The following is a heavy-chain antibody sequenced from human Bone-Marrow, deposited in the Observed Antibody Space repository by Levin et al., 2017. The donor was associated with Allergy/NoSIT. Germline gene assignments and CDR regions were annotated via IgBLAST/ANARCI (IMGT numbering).Heavy chain of an antibody. CDR1: GFTISNNY. CDR3: GLSTTWQYYFDY. V-gene: IGHV3-53*01. J-gene: IGHJ4*02. D-gene: IGHD6-13*01. Sequence: GGSLRLSCAVSGFTISNNYMTWVRHVPGKGLEWVSIMYGDGTTYYADSVRGRFTISRDKSKNTLYLQMNSLRAEDTAVFYCGLSTTWQYYFDYWGQGTLVTVSS. CDR2: MYGDGTT.